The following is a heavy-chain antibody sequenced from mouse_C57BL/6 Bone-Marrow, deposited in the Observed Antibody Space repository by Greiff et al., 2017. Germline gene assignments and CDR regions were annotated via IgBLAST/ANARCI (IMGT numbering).Heavy chain of an antibody. CDR1: GFNIKDDY. V-gene: IGHV14-4*01. CDR2: IDPENGDT. D-gene: IGHD1-1*01. J-gene: IGHJ2*01. Sequence: EVQLQQSGAALVRPGASVMLSCTASGFNIKDDYMHWVKQRPEQGLEWIGWIDPENGDTEYASKFQGKATIPADTSSNTAYLQLSSLTSEDTAVYYCTTIRVTTVVADYWGQGTTLTVSS. CDR3: TTIRVTTVVADY.